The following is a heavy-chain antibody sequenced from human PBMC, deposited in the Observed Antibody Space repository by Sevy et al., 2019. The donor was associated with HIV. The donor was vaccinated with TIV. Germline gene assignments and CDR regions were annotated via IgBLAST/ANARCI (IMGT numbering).Heavy chain of an antibody. Sequence: GGSLRLSCAASYFTFSAYAMSWVRQAPGKGLEWVSTISGRATGTSFADSVKGRFTISRDNSKNTLYLQMNSLGPEDTAVYYCAKDRDWLGEHYFDSWGQGTLVTVSS. J-gene: IGHJ4*02. CDR3: AKDRDWLGEHYFDS. CDR1: YFTFSAYA. D-gene: IGHD3-16*01. V-gene: IGHV3-23*01. CDR2: ISGRATGT.